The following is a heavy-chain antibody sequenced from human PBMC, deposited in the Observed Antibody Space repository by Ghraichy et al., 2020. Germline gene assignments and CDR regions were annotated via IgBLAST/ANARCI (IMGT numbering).Heavy chain of an antibody. Sequence: SETLALTCTVSGGSVSSGSYYWSWIRQPPGKGLEWIGYIYYSGSTNYNPSLKSRVTISVDTSKNQFSLKLSSVTAADTAVYYCARDGSPYYYDSSVRIPGWFDPWGQGTLVTVSS. V-gene: IGHV4-61*01. J-gene: IGHJ5*02. CDR2: IYYSGST. D-gene: IGHD3-22*01. CDR1: GGSVSSGSYY. CDR3: ARDGSPYYYDSSVRIPGWFDP.